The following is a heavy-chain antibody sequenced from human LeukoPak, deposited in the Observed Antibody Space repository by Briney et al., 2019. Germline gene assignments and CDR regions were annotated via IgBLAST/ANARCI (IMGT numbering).Heavy chain of an antibody. V-gene: IGHV3-9*01. Sequence: GGSLRLSCEASGFTFSSYSMSWVRQAPGKGLEWVSGISWNSGSIGYADSVKGRFTISRDNAKNSLYLQMNSLRAEDTALYYCAKDSLRRTGSSWGQGTLVTVSS. D-gene: IGHD3-16*02. CDR1: GFTFSSYS. CDR2: ISWNSGSI. J-gene: IGHJ4*02. CDR3: AKDSLRRTGSS.